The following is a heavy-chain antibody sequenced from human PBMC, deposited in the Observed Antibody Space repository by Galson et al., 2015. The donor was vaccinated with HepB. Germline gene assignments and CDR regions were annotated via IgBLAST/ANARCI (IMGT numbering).Heavy chain of an antibody. CDR1: GFTFSSYL. Sequence: SLRLSCAASGFTFSSYLMSWVRQAPGKGLECVANIKQDGTEKYYVDSVKGRFTISRDNAKNSLYLQMNSLRAEDTAVYYCARKNTIFGVVTNYYYYYYMDVWGKGTTVTVSS. V-gene: IGHV3-7*01. CDR2: IKQDGTEK. CDR3: ARKNTIFGVVTNYYYYYYMDV. J-gene: IGHJ6*03. D-gene: IGHD3-3*01.